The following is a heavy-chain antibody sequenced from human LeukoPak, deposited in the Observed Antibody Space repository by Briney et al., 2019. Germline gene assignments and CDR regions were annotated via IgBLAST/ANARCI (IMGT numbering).Heavy chain of an antibody. J-gene: IGHJ3*02. Sequence: ASVKVSCKASGYTFTGYYMHWVRQAPGRGLEWMGWINPNSGGTNYAQKFQGWVTMTRDTSISTAYMELSRLRSDDTAVYYCAREEYCSGGSCYAFDIWGQGTMVTVSS. CDR1: GYTFTGYY. CDR3: AREEYCSGGSCYAFDI. CDR2: INPNSGGT. V-gene: IGHV1-2*04. D-gene: IGHD2-15*01.